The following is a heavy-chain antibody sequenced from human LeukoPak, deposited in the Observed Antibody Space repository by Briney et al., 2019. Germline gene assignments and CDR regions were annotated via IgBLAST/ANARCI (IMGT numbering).Heavy chain of an antibody. D-gene: IGHD1-26*01. CDR3: ATLVGLTPH. Sequence: GGSLRLSCAASGLSFSNYAMNWVRQAPGKGLEWVSSISSSTTYIYYADSVKGRVTISRDNAKNSVYLQMNSLRAEDAAVYYCATLVGLTPHWGQGTLVTVSS. CDR2: ISSSTTYI. J-gene: IGHJ4*02. V-gene: IGHV3-21*01. CDR1: GLSFSNYA.